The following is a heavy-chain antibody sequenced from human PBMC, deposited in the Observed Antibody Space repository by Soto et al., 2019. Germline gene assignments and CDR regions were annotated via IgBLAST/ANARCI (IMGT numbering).Heavy chain of an antibody. V-gene: IGHV2-5*02. CDR2: IYWDDDK. CDR1: GFSLSTSGVG. CDR3: AHRQDRILFDY. J-gene: IGHJ4*02. Sequence: QITLKESGPTLVKPTQTLTLTCTFSGFSLSTSGVGVGWIRQPPGKALEWLALIYWDDDKRYSPSLKSRLTXTXXTSKHQVVLTMTNLDPVDTATYYCAHRQDRILFDYWGQGTLVTVSS. D-gene: IGHD3-3*01.